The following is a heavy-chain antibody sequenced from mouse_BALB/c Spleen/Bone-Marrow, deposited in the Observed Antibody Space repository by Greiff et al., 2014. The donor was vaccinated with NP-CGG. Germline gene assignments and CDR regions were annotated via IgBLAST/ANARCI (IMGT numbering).Heavy chain of an antibody. CDR2: ISNLAYSI. Sequence: EVNLVESGGGLVQPGGSRKLSCAASGFTISDYGMAWVRQAPGKGPEWVAFISNLAYSIYYADTVTGRFTISRENAKNTLYLEMSSLRSEDTAMYYCAREGGAMDYWGQGTSVTVSS. J-gene: IGHJ4*01. CDR3: AREGGAMDY. V-gene: IGHV5-15*02. CDR1: GFTISDYG.